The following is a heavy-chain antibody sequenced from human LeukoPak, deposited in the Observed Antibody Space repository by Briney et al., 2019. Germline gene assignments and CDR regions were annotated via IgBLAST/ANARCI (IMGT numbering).Heavy chain of an antibody. D-gene: IGHD2-2*01. CDR3: ANWNCSSTSCYHNWFGP. CDR2: INPNSGGT. CDR1: GYTFTGYY. Sequence: GASVKVSCKASGYTFTGYYMHWVRQAPGHGLEWMGWINPNSGGTNYAQKFQGRVTMTRDTSISTAYMELSRLRSDDTAVYYCANWNCSSTSCYHNWFGPWGEGTLVTVSS. J-gene: IGHJ5*02. V-gene: IGHV1-2*02.